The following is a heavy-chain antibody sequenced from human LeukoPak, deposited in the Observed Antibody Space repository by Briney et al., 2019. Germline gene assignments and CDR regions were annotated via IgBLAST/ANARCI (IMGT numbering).Heavy chain of an antibody. CDR2: ISLNSERT. V-gene: IGHV3-23*01. CDR3: ARKQCGTRGCYSVDQ. CDR1: GLTSSLYA. J-gene: IGHJ1*01. D-gene: IGHD6-19*01. Sequence: GGSLSLSLAVLGLTSSLYAISSVRQAPGKGLERVSAISLNSERTYYADSVKGRFTFSRDNSKDTVSLQIMNLRVEDRAYFYGARKQCGTRGCYSVDQWGRDTLVTVSA.